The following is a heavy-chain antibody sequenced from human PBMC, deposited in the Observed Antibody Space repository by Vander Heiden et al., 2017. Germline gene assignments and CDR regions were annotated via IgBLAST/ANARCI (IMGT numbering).Heavy chain of an antibody. Sequence: EEQLVESAGGLVQPGGPLRLSCAASGFTFSTYSMAWVRQAPGKGLEWVSYISSSCSTKHYADSVKGRFTISRDNAKNSLYLQVSSLRDEDTAVYYCARVKVGASVGYYFDFWGQGTLVTVSS. J-gene: IGHJ4*02. CDR3: ARVKVGASVGYYFDF. D-gene: IGHD1-26*01. V-gene: IGHV3-48*02. CDR2: ISSSCSTK. CDR1: GFTFSTYS.